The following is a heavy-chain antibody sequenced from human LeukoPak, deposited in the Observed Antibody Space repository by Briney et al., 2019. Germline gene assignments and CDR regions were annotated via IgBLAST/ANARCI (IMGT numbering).Heavy chain of an antibody. CDR1: GFTFSSYS. CDR3: VGGPIAAAGEDY. Sequence: GGSLGLSCAASGFTFSSYSMNWVRQAPGKGLAWVSSISGGSGYIYYADSVRGRFTISRDNARNSLYLQMNSLRAEDTAVYYCVGGPIAAAGEDYWGQGILVTVSS. J-gene: IGHJ4*02. CDR2: ISGGSGYI. V-gene: IGHV3-21*01. D-gene: IGHD6-13*01.